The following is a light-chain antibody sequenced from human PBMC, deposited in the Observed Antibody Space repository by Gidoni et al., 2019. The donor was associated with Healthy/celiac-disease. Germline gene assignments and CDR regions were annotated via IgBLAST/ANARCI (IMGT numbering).Light chain of an antibody. V-gene: IGKV3-20*01. CDR1: QTVRSTY. Sequence: IVLKQSTGTLSLSPGGRATLSCRASQTVRSTYLPWYRHKPGQAPRPLVYGASVRATGIPDRFSGSGSGTDFTLTVSGLEPEDSAVYYCQQYENVPFTFXPXTKVEI. CDR3: QQYENVPFT. J-gene: IGKJ3*01. CDR2: GAS.